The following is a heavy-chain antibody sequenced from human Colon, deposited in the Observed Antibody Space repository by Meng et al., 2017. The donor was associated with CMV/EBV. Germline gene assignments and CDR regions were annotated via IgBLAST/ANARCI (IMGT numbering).Heavy chain of an antibody. CDR3: VRESWYFDF. Sequence: QVHRVQSGTEVKKPGASVKVPCKTSGYTFTANHLHWVRQAPGQGLEWMGWIYPQDGGTYFAQKFQDRVTLTRDTSITTAYMELSGLTSDDTAIYYCVRESWYFDFWGEGTLVTVSS. V-gene: IGHV1-2*02. CDR1: GYTFTANH. D-gene: IGHD6-13*01. J-gene: IGHJ4*02. CDR2: IYPQDGGT.